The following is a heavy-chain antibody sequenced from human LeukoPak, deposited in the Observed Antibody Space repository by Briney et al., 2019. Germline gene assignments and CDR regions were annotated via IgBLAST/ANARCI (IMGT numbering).Heavy chain of an antibody. V-gene: IGHV4-61*10. J-gene: IGHJ3*02. CDR2: IYYSGST. D-gene: IGHD3-22*01. CDR1: GGSISSGSYY. CDR3: ARVSRSGYDSRGAFDI. Sequence: SETLSLTCTVSGGSISSGSYYWSWLRQPAGKGLEWIGYIYYSGSTNYNPSLKSRVTISVDTSKNQFSLRLTSVTAADTAVYYCARVSRSGYDSRGAFDIWGQGTMVTVSS.